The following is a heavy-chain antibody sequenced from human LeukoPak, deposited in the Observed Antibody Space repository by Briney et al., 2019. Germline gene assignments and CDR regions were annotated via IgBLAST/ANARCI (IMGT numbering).Heavy chain of an antibody. D-gene: IGHD3-22*01. CDR2: IIPIFGTA. CDR1: GGTFSSYA. V-gene: IGHV1-69*05. J-gene: IGHJ6*03. CDR3: ARTVNSGSYYYYMDV. Sequence: SVKVSCKASGGTFSSYAIIWVRQAPGQGLEWMGGIIPIFGTANYAQKFQGRVTITTDESTSTAYMELSSLRSEDTAVYYCARTVNSGSYYYYMDVWGKGTTVTVSS.